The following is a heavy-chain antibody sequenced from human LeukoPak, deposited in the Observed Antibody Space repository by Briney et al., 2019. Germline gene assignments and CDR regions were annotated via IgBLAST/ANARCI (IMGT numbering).Heavy chain of an antibody. D-gene: IGHD6-19*01. Sequence: PGGSLRLSCAVSGFTFSDHFLDWVRQAPGKGLEWVGRSRNKAKSYTTEYAASVKGRFTISRDDSKNSLYLQMNSLETEDTVVYYCVRVGSVSGSDYLDYWGQGTLVTVSS. J-gene: IGHJ4*02. CDR1: GFTFSDHF. CDR2: SRNKAKSYTT. V-gene: IGHV3-72*01. CDR3: VRVGSVSGSDYLDY.